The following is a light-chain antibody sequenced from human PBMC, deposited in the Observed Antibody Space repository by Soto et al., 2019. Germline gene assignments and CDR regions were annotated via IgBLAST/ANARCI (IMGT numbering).Light chain of an antibody. CDR3: QQYNNWPPLT. CDR2: GVS. CDR1: QSVSSN. Sequence: EIVMTQSPATLSVSPLERATLSCRASQSVSSNLAWYQQKPGQAPRLLIYGVSTRATGIPARFSGSGSGTEFTLTISSLQSEDFAVYYCQQYNNWPPLTFGGGTKVDIK. J-gene: IGKJ4*01. V-gene: IGKV3-15*01.